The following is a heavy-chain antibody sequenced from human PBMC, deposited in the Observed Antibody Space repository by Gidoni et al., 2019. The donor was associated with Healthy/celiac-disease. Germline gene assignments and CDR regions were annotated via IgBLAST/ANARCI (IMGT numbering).Heavy chain of an antibody. CDR1: GGSISSSSYY. Sequence: QLQLQESGPGLVKPSETLSLTCTVSGGSISSSSYYWGWIRQPPGKGLEWIGSIYYSGSTYYNPSLKSRVTISVDTSKNQFSLKLSSVTAADTAVYYCARQNSLYYDILTGYYPDAFDIWGQGTMVTVSS. V-gene: IGHV4-39*01. D-gene: IGHD3-9*01. J-gene: IGHJ3*02. CDR3: ARQNSLYYDILTGYYPDAFDI. CDR2: IYYSGST.